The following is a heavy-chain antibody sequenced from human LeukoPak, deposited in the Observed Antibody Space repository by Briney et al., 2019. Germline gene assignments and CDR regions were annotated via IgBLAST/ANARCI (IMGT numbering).Heavy chain of an antibody. V-gene: IGHV1-18*01. D-gene: IGHD1-14*01. CDR2: INTYNGHT. CDR3: ARDGPRGYFQH. J-gene: IGHJ1*01. CDR1: GYTFTSYG. Sequence: GASVKVSCNPSGYTFTSYGISWVRQPPGQGLEYMGWINTYNGHTNYAQKLQGRVTVTTDTSTSTAYLELRSLRSDDTAVYYCARDGPRGYFQHWGQGTLITVSS.